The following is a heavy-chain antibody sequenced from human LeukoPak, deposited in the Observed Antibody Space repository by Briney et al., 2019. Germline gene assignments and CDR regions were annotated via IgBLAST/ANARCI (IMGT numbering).Heavy chain of an antibody. CDR1: GFTFSSYS. CDR2: ISSSSSYI. D-gene: IGHD4-17*01. V-gene: IGHV3-21*01. J-gene: IGHJ4*02. Sequence: GGSLRLSCAASGFTFSSYSMNWVRQAPGKGLEWVSSISSSSSYIYYADSVKGRFTISRDNAKNSLYLQMNSLRAEDTAVYYCARLGMGDYSALAYWGQGTLVTVSS. CDR3: ARLGMGDYSALAY.